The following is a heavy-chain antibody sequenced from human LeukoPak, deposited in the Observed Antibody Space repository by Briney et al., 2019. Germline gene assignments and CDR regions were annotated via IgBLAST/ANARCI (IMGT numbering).Heavy chain of an antibody. CDR1: GFTFGDYA. Sequence: PGGSLRLSCTASGFTFGDYAMSWVRQAPGKGLEWVGFIRSKAYGGTTEYAASVKGRFTISRDDSKSIAYLQMNSLKTEDTAVYYCTRDSYGDYTYFDYWGQGTLVTVSS. CDR3: TRDSYGDYTYFDY. D-gene: IGHD4-17*01. V-gene: IGHV3-49*04. CDR2: IRSKAYGGTT. J-gene: IGHJ4*02.